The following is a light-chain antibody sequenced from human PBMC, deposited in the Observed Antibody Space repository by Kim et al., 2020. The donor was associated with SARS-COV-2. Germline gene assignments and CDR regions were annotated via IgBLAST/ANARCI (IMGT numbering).Light chain of an antibody. V-gene: IGLV2-23*02. CDR2: EVN. J-gene: IGLJ1*01. Sequence: SIHISCTGTSSDVGSYKLVSWYQQQPGKAPKLFISEVNKRPSGVSNRFSGSKSGNTASLTISGLQAEDEADYYCCSYAGPDTFYVFGSGTQLTVL. CDR3: CSYAGPDTFYV. CDR1: SSDVGSYKL.